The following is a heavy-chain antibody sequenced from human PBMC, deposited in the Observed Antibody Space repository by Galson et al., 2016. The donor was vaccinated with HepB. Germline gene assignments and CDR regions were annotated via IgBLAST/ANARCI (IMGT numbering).Heavy chain of an antibody. D-gene: IGHD3-10*01. Sequence: SETLSLTCAVYGGSFSGYYWSWIRLPPGTGLEWIGEISHSGSMHYSPSLESRVTMSLDTSKNQFSLNLTSVTAADTAVYYCARGRTMLRGTLRHNYYYGMDVWGQGTSVTVSS. J-gene: IGHJ6*02. CDR2: ISHSGSM. CDR3: ARGRTMLRGTLRHNYYYGMDV. V-gene: IGHV4-34*01. CDR1: GGSFSGYY.